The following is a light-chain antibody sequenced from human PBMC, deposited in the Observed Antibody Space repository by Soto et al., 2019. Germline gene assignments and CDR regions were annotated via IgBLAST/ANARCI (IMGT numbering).Light chain of an antibody. CDR1: GSNTGNNF. Sequence: QSVLTQPPSVSAAPGQKVTISCSGGGSNTGNNFVSWYQQFPETAPKLLIYDTDKRPSGIPDRFSGSKSGTSATLGITRLQTGDEADYYCGTWDSALSLWRFGGGTKVTV. V-gene: IGLV1-51*01. J-gene: IGLJ3*02. CDR3: GTWDSALSLWR. CDR2: DTD.